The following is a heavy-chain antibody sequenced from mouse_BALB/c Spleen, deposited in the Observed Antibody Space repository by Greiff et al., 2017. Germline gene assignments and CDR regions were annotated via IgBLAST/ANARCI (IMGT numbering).Heavy chain of an antibody. V-gene: IGHV1-80*01. J-gene: IGHJ4*01. Sequence: QVQLQQSGAELVRPGSSVKISCKASGYAFSSYWMDWVKQRPGQGLEWIGQIYPGDGDTNYNGKFKGKATLTADKSSSTAYMQLRSLTSEDYEVYCSARNKSMNEDYAMDYWGQGTSVTVSS. CDR3: ARNKSMNEDYAMDY. CDR2: IYPGDGDT. CDR1: GYAFSSYW. D-gene: IGHD2-10*02.